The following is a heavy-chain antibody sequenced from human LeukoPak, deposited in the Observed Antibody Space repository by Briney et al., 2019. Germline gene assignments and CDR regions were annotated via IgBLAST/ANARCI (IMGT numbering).Heavy chain of an antibody. Sequence: GGSLRLSCAASGFTFSSYAMSWVRQAPGKGLEWVSAISGSGGSTYYADSVKGRFTISRDNSKNTLYLQMNSLRAEDTAVYYCAKGVGFLXXLXKHWGQXTXVXXSS. CDR2: ISGSGGST. J-gene: IGHJ1*01. V-gene: IGHV3-23*01. CDR1: GFTFSSYA. CDR3: AKGVGFLXXLXKH. D-gene: IGHD3-3*02.